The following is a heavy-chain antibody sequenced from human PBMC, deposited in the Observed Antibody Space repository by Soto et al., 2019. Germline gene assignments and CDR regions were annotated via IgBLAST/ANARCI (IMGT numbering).Heavy chain of an antibody. CDR1: GYTFTSYG. D-gene: IGHD3-10*01. Sequence: QVQLVQSGAEVKKPGASVKVSCKASGYTFTSYGISGVRQAPGQGLEWMGWISAYNGNTNYAQQLQGRVTMTTDTSTSTAYMELRSLRSDDTAVYYCASDRMVRGMPNDYYYGMDVWGQGTTFTVSS. V-gene: IGHV1-18*01. CDR2: ISAYNGNT. J-gene: IGHJ6*02. CDR3: ASDRMVRGMPNDYYYGMDV.